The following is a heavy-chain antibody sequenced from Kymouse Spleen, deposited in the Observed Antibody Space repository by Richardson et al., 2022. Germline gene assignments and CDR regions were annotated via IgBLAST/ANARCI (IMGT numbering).Heavy chain of an antibody. D-gene: IGHD5-12*01. CDR3: ARAGDIVATTLYNWFDP. CDR2: INSDGSST. J-gene: IGHJ5*02. V-gene: IGHV3-74*01. CDR1: GFTFSSYW. Sequence: EVQLVESGGGLVQPGGSLRLSCAASGFTFSSYWMHWVRQAPGKGLVWVSRINSDGSSTSYADSVKGRFTISRDNAKNTLYLQMNSLRAEDTAVYYCARAGDIVATTLYNWFDPWGQGTLVTVSS.